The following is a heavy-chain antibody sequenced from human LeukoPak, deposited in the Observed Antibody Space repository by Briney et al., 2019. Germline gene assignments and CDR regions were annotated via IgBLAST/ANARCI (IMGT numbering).Heavy chain of an antibody. V-gene: IGHV4-34*01. CDR1: GGSFSGYY. CDR3: ARARITMVRGVIIIRGGHFDS. CDR2: INHSGST. Sequence: SETLSLTCAVYGGSFSGYYWSWIRQPPGKGLEWIGEINHSGSTNYNPSLKSRVTISVDTCKNQFSLKLSSVTAADTAIYYCARARITMVRGVIIIRGGHFDSWGQGTLVTVSS. J-gene: IGHJ4*02. D-gene: IGHD3-10*01.